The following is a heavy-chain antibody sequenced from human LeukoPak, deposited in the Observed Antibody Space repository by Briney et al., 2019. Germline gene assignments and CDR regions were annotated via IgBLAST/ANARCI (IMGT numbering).Heavy chain of an antibody. V-gene: IGHV3-72*01. D-gene: IGHD6-19*01. CDR1: GFTFSDHF. J-gene: IGHJ4*02. CDR3: VRVGSVAGSDYLDY. Sequence: GGSLRLSCAVSGFTFSDHFLDWVRQAPGKGLEWVGRSRNKAKSYTIEYAASVKGRFTISRDDSKNSLYLQMNSQKTADTAVYYCVRVGSVAGSDYLDYWGQGTLVTVSS. CDR2: SRNKAKSYTI.